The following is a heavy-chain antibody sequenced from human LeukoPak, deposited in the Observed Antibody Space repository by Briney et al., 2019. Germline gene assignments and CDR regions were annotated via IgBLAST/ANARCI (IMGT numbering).Heavy chain of an antibody. CDR1: GGSISSYY. J-gene: IGHJ4*02. CDR3: AREGYCSGGSCSLPPLDY. Sequence: PSETPSLTCTVSGGSISSYYWSWIRQPAGKGLEWIGRIYTSGSTNYNPSLKSRVTMSVDTSKNQFSLKLSSVTAADTAVYYCAREGYCSGGSCSLPPLDYWGQGTLVTVSS. V-gene: IGHV4-4*07. D-gene: IGHD2-15*01. CDR2: IYTSGST.